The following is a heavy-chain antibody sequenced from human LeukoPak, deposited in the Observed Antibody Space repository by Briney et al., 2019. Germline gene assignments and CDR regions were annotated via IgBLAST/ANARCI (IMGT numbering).Heavy chain of an antibody. CDR3: ARESETSGWYDY. CDR2: NSGDGGST. Sequence: PGGSLRLSCAAPGFIFDNYAIHWVRQAPGKGLEWVSLNSGDGGSTFYADSVRGRFTISRDNTRKSLSLQMSSLRSEDTALYYCARESETSGWYDYWGQGTLVTVSS. J-gene: IGHJ4*02. D-gene: IGHD6-19*01. V-gene: IGHV3-43*02. CDR1: GFIFDNYA.